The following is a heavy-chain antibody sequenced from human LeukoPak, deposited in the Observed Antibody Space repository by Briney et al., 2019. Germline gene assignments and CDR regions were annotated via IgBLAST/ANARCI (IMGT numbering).Heavy chain of an antibody. Sequence: SETLSLTCAVSGGSISSSSSYWGWIRQPPGEGLEWIGSIYYSGSTYYNTSLKSRVTVSIDTSKNQVSLKLSSMTAADTAVYYCARGFDGPNAFDIWGQGTMVTVSS. J-gene: IGHJ3*02. CDR1: GGSISSSSSY. CDR2: IYYSGST. V-gene: IGHV4-39*07. D-gene: IGHD3-9*01. CDR3: ARGFDGPNAFDI.